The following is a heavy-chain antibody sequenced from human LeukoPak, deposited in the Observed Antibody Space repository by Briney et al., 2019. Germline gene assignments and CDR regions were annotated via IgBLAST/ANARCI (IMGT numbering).Heavy chain of an antibody. CDR3: ATDRGWRTSGYYLYYFEY. D-gene: IGHD3-3*01. V-gene: IGHV3-7*01. CDR2: IKHDGSEK. J-gene: IGHJ4*02. Sequence: GGSLRLSCAASGFIFTNYFMSWVRQAPGKGLEWVASIKHDGSEKYYVDSVRRRFTISRDNTMNSLYLQMSSLRAEDTAVYYCATDRGWRTSGYYLYYFEYWGQGTLVTYSS. CDR1: GFIFTNYF.